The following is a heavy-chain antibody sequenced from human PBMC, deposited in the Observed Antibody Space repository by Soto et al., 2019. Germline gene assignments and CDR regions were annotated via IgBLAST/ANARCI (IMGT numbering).Heavy chain of an antibody. Sequence: QITSKESGPTLVKPTQTLTLTCTFSGFSVSTSGVGVGWIRQPPGKALEWLAFIYGDDDKRYSPSLKSRLTITKYTSKKHVVLTMTNMDLVDPATYYCPHRRTQEWYGMDVWGQGTAVTVSS. V-gene: IGHV2-5*02. CDR1: GFSVSTSGVG. CDR2: IYGDDDK. D-gene: IGHD2-8*01. J-gene: IGHJ6*02. CDR3: PHRRTQEWYGMDV.